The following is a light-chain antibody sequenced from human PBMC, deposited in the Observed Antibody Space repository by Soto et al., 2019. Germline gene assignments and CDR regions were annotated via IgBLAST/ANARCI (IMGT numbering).Light chain of an antibody. CDR3: LQDYNYPLT. CDR2: GAS. V-gene: IGKV1-6*01. CDR1: QDIGND. Sequence: AIQMTQSPSSLSASVGDRVTITCRASQDIGNDLGWYQQKPGKAPNPLIYGASNLESGVTSRFSGSGSGTDFTLTISSLQPEDFATYYCLQDYNYPLTCGGGTKVEIK. J-gene: IGKJ4*01.